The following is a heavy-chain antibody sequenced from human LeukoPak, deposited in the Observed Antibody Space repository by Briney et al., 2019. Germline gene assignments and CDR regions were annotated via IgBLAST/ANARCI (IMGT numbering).Heavy chain of an antibody. CDR2: IYTSGST. J-gene: IGHJ6*03. CDR1: GGSISSYY. V-gene: IGHV4-4*07. D-gene: IGHD3-22*01. CDR3: ARDLYYYDSSGYYYYYYYMDV. Sequence: PSETLSLTCTVAGGSISSYYWSWLRQPAGKGLEWLGRIYTSGSTNYNPSLKSRVTMSVDTSKNQFSLKLSSVTAADTGVYYCARDLYYYDSSGYYYYYYYMDVWGKGTTVTVSS.